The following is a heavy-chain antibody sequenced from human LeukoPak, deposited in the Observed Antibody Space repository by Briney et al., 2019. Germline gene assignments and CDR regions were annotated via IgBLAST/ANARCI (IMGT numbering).Heavy chain of an antibody. J-gene: IGHJ4*02. CDR2: IIPILGIA. D-gene: IGHD6-6*01. V-gene: IGHV1-69*04. CDR3: AAVLEYSSSSPFDY. Sequence: ASVKVSCKASGGTFSSYAISWVRQAPGQGLEWMGRIIPILGIANYAQKFQGRVTITADKSTSTAYMELSSLRSEDTAVYYCAAVLEYSSSSPFDYWGQGTLVTVSS. CDR1: GGTFSSYA.